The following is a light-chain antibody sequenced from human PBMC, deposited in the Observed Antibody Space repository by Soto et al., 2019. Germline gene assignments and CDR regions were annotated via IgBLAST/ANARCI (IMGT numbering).Light chain of an antibody. CDR3: HQRQSWPRT. CDR2: YTS. CDR1: QYVGTR. J-gene: IGKJ1*01. V-gene: IGKV3-11*01. Sequence: EIVLTQSPATLSSSPGETATLSCRASQYVGTRLAWYQHKPGQAPRLLIYYTSNRATGIPARFSGSGSGTDFTLTISSLAPEDFAIYYCHQRQSWPRTFGQGTKG.